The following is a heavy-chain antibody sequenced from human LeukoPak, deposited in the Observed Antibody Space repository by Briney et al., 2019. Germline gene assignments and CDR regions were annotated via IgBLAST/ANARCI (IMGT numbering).Heavy chain of an antibody. CDR3: ARDSGYSSGWWGNY. Sequence: ASVKVSCKASGYTFTGYYMHWVRQAPGQGLAWMGWINPNSGGTNYAQKFQGRVTMTRDTSIGTAYMELSRLRSDDTAVYYCARDSGYSSGWWGNYWGQGTLVTLSS. CDR1: GYTFTGYY. D-gene: IGHD6-19*01. J-gene: IGHJ4*02. CDR2: INPNSGGT. V-gene: IGHV1-2*02.